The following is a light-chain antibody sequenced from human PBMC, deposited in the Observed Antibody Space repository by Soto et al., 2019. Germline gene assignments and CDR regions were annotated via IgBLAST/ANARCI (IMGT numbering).Light chain of an antibody. Sequence: EVVMTQSPATLSVSPGERATLSCRSSRSVADNLAWFQQKPGQGPRLLIYGASTRATGIPDRFSGSGSGTEFTLTISRLEPEDSAVYFCQQYTGPPTTFGQGTRLEIK. V-gene: IGKV3-15*01. J-gene: IGKJ5*01. CDR1: RSVADN. CDR3: QQYTGPPTT. CDR2: GAS.